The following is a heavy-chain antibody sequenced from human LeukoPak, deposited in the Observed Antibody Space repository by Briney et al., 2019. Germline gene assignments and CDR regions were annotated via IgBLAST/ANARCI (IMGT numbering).Heavy chain of an antibody. J-gene: IGHJ4*02. V-gene: IGHV5-51*01. CDR3: ARSWVAGYGTVLDF. D-gene: IGHD6-19*01. CDR2: IYPGDSDT. CDR1: GFGLTNYW. Sequence: GDSLQISCKGSGFGLTNYWIGWVRQMPGKGLEWMGIIYPGDSDTRYSPSFQGHVTISADKSINTAYLQWSSLKASDTAIYYCARSWVAGYGTVLDFWGQGTLVTVSS.